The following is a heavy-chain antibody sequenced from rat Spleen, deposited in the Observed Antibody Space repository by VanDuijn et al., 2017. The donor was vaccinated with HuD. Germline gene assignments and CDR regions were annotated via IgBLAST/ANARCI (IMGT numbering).Heavy chain of an antibody. V-gene: IGHV5-20*01. CDR2: ISYDGGRN. J-gene: IGHJ2*01. CDR1: GFTFSDYY. CDR3: ARRHYGYTDYFDY. D-gene: IGHD1-9*01. Sequence: EVRLAESGGGLVQPGRSLKLSCAASGFTFSDYYMAWVRQAPTKGLEWVASISYDGGRNYYRDSVKGRFTISRDNAKSTLYLQMDSLRSEDTATYYCARRHYGYTDYFDYWGQGVMVTVSS.